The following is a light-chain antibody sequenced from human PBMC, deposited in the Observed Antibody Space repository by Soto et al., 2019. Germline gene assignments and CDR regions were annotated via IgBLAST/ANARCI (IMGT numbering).Light chain of an antibody. CDR1: SSDVGGYNY. J-gene: IGLJ3*02. V-gene: IGLV2-14*01. Sequence: QSALTQPASVSGSPGQSITISCTGTSSDVGGYNYVSWYQHHPGRAPKLMIYEVSNRPSGVSNRFSGSKSGNTASLTISGLQAEDEADYYCSSYTRSSTGVFGGGTQLTVL. CDR2: EVS. CDR3: SSYTRSSTGV.